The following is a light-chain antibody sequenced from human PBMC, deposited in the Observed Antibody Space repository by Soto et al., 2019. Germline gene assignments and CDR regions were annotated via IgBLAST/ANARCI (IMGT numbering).Light chain of an antibody. V-gene: IGKV3-20*01. J-gene: IGKJ5*01. CDR1: QSVSTSY. CDR2: GAS. Sequence: EIVLTQSPGTLSLSPGERATLSCRVSQSVSTSYLAWYQQKPGQAPRLLIYGASRRATGIPDRFSGSGSGTDFTLTISRLEPEDFAVYYCQQYGSSPSITFGQGTRLEIK. CDR3: QQYGSSPSIT.